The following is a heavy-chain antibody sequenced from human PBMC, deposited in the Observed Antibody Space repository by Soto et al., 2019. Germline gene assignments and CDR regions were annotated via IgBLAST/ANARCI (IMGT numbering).Heavy chain of an antibody. CDR1: GFTFSSYG. J-gene: IGHJ3*02. V-gene: IGHV3-33*01. CDR2: IWYDGSNK. D-gene: IGHD3-16*01. CDR3: ARDKRGARDAFDI. Sequence: QVQLVESGGGVVQPGRSLRLSCAASGFTFSSYGMHWVRQAPGKGLEWVAVIWYDGSNKYYADSVKGRFTISRDNSKNTLYLQMNSLRAEDTAVYYCARDKRGARDAFDIWGQGTMVTVSS.